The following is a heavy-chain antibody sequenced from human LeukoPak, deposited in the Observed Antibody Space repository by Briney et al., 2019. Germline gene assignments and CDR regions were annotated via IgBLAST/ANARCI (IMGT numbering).Heavy chain of an antibody. J-gene: IGHJ4*02. Sequence: SQTLSLTCAVSGGSISSGGYSWSWIRQPPGKGLEWIGYIYHSGSTYYNPSLKSRVTISVGRSKNQFSLKLSSVTAADTAVYYCAAQGTTGDFDYWGQGTLVTVSS. V-gene: IGHV4-30-2*01. CDR2: IYHSGST. D-gene: IGHD4-17*01. CDR3: AAQGTTGDFDY. CDR1: GGSISSGGYS.